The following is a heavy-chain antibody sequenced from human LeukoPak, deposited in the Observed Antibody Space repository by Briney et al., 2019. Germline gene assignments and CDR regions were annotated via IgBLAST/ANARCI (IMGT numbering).Heavy chain of an antibody. CDR2: IIPILGIA. V-gene: IGHV1-69*04. CDR1: GGTFSSYA. D-gene: IGHD3-10*01. J-gene: IGHJ4*02. Sequence: ASVKVSCKASGGTFSSYAISWVRQAPGQGLEWMGRIIPILGIANYAQKFQGRVTITADKSTSTAYMELSSLRSEDTAVYYCARDRLKGYYGSGSYYDYWGQGTLVTVSS. CDR3: ARDRLKGYYGSGSYYDY.